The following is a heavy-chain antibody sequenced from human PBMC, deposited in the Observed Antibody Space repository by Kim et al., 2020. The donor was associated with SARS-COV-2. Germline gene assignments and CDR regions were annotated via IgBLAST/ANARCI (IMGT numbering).Heavy chain of an antibody. CDR2: IWYDGSNK. CDR1: GFTFSSYG. CDR3: ARGVSSWYFDY. J-gene: IGHJ4*02. V-gene: IGHV3-33*01. Sequence: GGSLRLSCAASGFTFSSYGMHWVRQAPGKGLEWVAVIWYDGSNKYYADSVKGRFTISRDNSKNTLYLQMNSLRAEDTAVYYCARGVSSWYFDYWGQGTLVTVSS. D-gene: IGHD6-13*01.